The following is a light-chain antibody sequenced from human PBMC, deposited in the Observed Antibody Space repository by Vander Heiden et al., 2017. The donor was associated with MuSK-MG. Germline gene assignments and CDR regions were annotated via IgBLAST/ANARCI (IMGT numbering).Light chain of an antibody. V-gene: IGLV2-11*01. Sequence: QSALTQPRSVSGSPGQSVTISCTGTSSDIGGYNYVSWYHQHPDKAPKLIIYDVKKRTSGVPDRFSGSKSGNTAALTISGLQAEDEGDFYCDAYAGGYRVFGGGTKVTVL. J-gene: IGLJ3*02. CDR3: DAYAGGYRV. CDR1: SSDIGGYNY. CDR2: DVK.